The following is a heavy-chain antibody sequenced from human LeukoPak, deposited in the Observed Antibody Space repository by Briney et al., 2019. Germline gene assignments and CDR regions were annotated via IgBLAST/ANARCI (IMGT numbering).Heavy chain of an antibody. J-gene: IGHJ5*02. D-gene: IGHD5-24*01. CDR1: GGSIGSSSYC. CDR3: ARTENYIPEDCFDP. Sequence: SETLSLTCSVSGGSIGSSSYCWLWIRQPPGKGLEWIGSICYSGSTFYNPSLKSRVTLSVDTSKNQFSLKLSSVTAADTAVYYCARTENYIPEDCFDPGGQGTRVTVSS. V-gene: IGHV4-39*01. CDR2: ICYSGST.